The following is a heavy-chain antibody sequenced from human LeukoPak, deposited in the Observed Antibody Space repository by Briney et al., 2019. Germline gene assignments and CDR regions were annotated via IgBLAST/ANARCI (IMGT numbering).Heavy chain of an antibody. J-gene: IGHJ4*02. D-gene: IGHD3-10*01. V-gene: IGHV3-48*03. CDR2: ISSSGSTI. CDR3: ARGGGETYYYGSGTEPIDY. CDR1: GFTFSSYE. Sequence: GGSLRLSCGASGFTFSSYEMNWVRQAPGKGLEWVSYISSSGSTIYYADSVKGRFTISRDNAKNSLYLQMNSLRAEDTAVYYCARGGGETYYYGSGTEPIDYWGQGTLVTVSS.